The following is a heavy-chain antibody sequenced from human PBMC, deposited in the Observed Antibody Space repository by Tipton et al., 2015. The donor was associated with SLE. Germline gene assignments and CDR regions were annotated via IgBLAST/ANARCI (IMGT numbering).Heavy chain of an antibody. CDR3: ARKRQGSSWYHWYFDL. V-gene: IGHV4-39*07. Sequence: TLSLTCYVSGDSLRTREYSWGWIRQPPGKGLEWIASIFYTGTTYYNPSLKSRVTISVDTSKNQFSLKLRSVTAADTAVYYCARKRQGSSWYHWYFDLWGRGTLATVSS. CDR2: IFYTGTT. J-gene: IGHJ2*01. CDR1: GDSLRTREYS. D-gene: IGHD6-13*01.